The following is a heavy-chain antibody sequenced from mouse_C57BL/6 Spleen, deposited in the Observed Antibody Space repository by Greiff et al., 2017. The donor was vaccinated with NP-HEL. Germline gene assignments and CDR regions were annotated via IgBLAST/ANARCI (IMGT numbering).Heavy chain of an antibody. CDR1: GFNIKDDY. CDR2: IDPENGDT. J-gene: IGHJ2*01. CDR3: TTGYDYEYYFDD. V-gene: IGHV14-4*01. D-gene: IGHD2-4*01. Sequence: VQLQQSGAELVRPGASVKLSCTASGFNIKDDYMHWVKQRPEQGLEWIGWIDPENGDTEYASKFQGKATITADTSSNTAYLQLSSLTSEDTAVYYCTTGYDYEYYFDDWGQGTTLTVSS.